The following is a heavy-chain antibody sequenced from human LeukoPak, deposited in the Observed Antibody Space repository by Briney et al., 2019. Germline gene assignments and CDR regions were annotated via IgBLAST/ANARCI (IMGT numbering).Heavy chain of an antibody. Sequence: GRSLRLSCAASAFTFTSYAMHWVRQAPGKVLEWVAVISYDGSNKYYADSVKGRFTISRDNSKNTLYLEMNSLRAEDTAVYYCARRESGYLYYYYYGMDVWGQGTTVTVSS. D-gene: IGHD5-12*01. CDR3: ARRESGYLYYYYYGMDV. CDR1: AFTFTSYA. CDR2: ISYDGSNK. J-gene: IGHJ6*02. V-gene: IGHV3-30*04.